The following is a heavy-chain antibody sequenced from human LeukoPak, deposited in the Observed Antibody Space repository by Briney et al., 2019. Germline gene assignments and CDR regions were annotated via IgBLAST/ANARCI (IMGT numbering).Heavy chain of an antibody. D-gene: IGHD1-26*01. J-gene: IGHJ4*02. Sequence: ASVKVSCKASGYTFTGYYMHWVRQAPGQGLEWMGWINPNSGGTNYAQKFQGWVTMTRDTSISTAYMELSRLRSDDTAVYYCARVVGVGATETYFDYWGQGTLVTVSS. CDR2: INPNSGGT. CDR3: ARVVGVGATETYFDY. V-gene: IGHV1-2*04. CDR1: GYTFTGYY.